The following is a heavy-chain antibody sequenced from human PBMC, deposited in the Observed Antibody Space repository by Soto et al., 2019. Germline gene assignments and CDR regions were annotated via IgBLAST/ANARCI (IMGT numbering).Heavy chain of an antibody. CDR1: GFTFSSYG. V-gene: IGHV3-30*18. J-gene: IGHJ4*02. Sequence: PGGSLRLSCAASGFTFSSYGMHWVRQAPGKGLEWVAVISYDGSNKYYADSVKGRFTISRDNSKNTLYLQMNSLRAEDTAVYYCAKDPRRLKRAVTMVDYWGQGTLVTVSS. CDR2: ISYDGSNK. CDR3: AKDPRRLKRAVTMVDY. D-gene: IGHD3-10*01.